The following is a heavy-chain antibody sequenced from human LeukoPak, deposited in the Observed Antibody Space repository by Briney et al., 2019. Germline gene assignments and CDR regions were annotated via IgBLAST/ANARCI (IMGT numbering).Heavy chain of an antibody. J-gene: IGHJ6*02. CDR3: ARTNGDYGVYYYYGMDV. V-gene: IGHV4-59*01. Sequence: PSETLSLTCTVSGGSISSYYWSWIPQPPGKGLEWIGYIYYSGSTNYNPSLKSRVTISVNTSKNQFSLKLSSVTAADTAVYYCARTNGDYGVYYYYGMDVWGQGTTVTVSS. CDR2: IYYSGST. CDR1: GGSISSYY. D-gene: IGHD4-17*01.